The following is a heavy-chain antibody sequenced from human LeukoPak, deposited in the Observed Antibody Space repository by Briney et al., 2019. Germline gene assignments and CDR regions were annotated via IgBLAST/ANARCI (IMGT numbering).Heavy chain of an antibody. Sequence: ASVKVSCKASGYTFTSYGISWVRQAPGQGLEWMGWISAYNGNTNYAQKLQGRVTMTRNTSISTAYMELSSLRSEDTAVYYCALRDPLTMIGAFDIWGQGTMVTVSS. CDR3: ALRDPLTMIGAFDI. CDR2: ISAYNGNT. J-gene: IGHJ3*02. V-gene: IGHV1-18*01. CDR1: GYTFTSYG. D-gene: IGHD3-22*01.